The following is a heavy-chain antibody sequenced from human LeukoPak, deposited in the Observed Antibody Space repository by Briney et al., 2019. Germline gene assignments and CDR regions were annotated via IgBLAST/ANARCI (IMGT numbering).Heavy chain of an antibody. V-gene: IGHV3-30-3*01. CDR1: GFTFSSYA. J-gene: IGHJ4*02. CDR3: ARYGGSYCSSTSCHLDY. CDR2: ISYDGSNK. Sequence: PGRSLRLSCAASGFTFSSYAMHWVRQAPGKGLEWVAVISYDGSNKYYADSVKGRFTISRDNAKNSLYLQMNSLGAEDTAVYYCARYGGSYCSSTSCHLDYWGQGTLVTVSS. D-gene: IGHD2-2*01.